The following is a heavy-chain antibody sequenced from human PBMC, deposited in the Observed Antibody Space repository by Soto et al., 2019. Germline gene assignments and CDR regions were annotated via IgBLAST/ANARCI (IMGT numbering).Heavy chain of an antibody. CDR3: ARAPGYNWNYDY. D-gene: IGHD1-20*01. Sequence: QVQLQESGPGLVKPSETLSLTCTVSGGSISSYYWSWIRQPPGKGLEWIEYIYYSGSTNYNPSLKSRVTISVDTSKNQFSLKLSSVTAADTAVYYCARAPGYNWNYDYWGQGTLVTVSS. V-gene: IGHV4-59*01. CDR1: GGSISSYY. CDR2: IYYSGST. J-gene: IGHJ4*02.